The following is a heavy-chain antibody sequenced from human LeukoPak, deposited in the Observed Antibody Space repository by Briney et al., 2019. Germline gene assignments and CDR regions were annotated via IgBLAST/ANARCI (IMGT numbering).Heavy chain of an antibody. J-gene: IGHJ4*02. V-gene: IGHV3-23*01. CDR3: AKDFRIGYSAHFDY. CDR2: IYENGGTT. CDR1: GFTFRSHA. Sequence: GGSLRLSCVGSGFTFRSHAMSWVRQAPEKGLEFVSGIYENGGTTYYTDSVKGRFSISRDNSKNTLYLQMDSLRGEDTAVYYCAKDFRIGYSAHFDYWGQGALVTVSS. D-gene: IGHD2-21*01.